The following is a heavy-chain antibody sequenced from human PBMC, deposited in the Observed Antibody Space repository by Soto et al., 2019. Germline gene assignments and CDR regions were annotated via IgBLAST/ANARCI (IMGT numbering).Heavy chain of an antibody. CDR3: ARDLRFRVSSSCYANGYYYYGMNV. D-gene: IGHD2-2*01. J-gene: IGHJ6*02. CDR2: ISSSSSYI. V-gene: IGHV3-21*01. CDR1: GFTFSSYS. Sequence: EVQLVESGGGLVKPGGSLRLSCAASGFTFSSYSMNWVRQAPGKGLEWVSSISSSSSYIYYTDSVKGRFTISRDNAKNSLYLQMNSLRAEDTAVYYCARDLRFRVSSSCYANGYYYYGMNVWGQGTTVTVSS.